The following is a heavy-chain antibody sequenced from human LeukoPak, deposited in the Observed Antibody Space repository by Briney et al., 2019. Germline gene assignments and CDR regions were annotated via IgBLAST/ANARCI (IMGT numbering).Heavy chain of an antibody. CDR1: GYTFTGYY. CDR2: INPNSGGT. J-gene: IGHJ3*02. D-gene: IGHD6-19*01. V-gene: IGHV1-2*02. CDR3: ARGRGRVAGTVKINDAFDI. Sequence: GASVKVSCKASGYTFTGYYIHWVRQAPGQGLEWMGWINPNSGGTNYAQKFQGRVTMTRDTSISTAYMELSRLRSDDTAVYYCARGRGRVAGTVKINDAFDIWGQGTMVTVSS.